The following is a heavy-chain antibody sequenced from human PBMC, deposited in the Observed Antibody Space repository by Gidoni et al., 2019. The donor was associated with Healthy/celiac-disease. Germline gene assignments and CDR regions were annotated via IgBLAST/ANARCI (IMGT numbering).Heavy chain of an antibody. V-gene: IGHV3-11*01. CDR2: ISSSGSTI. Sequence: QVQLVESGGGLVKPGGSLRLSCAASGFPFSAYYRSWSRQAPGKGLEWVSYISSSGSTIYYADSVKGRFTISRDNAKNSLYLQMNSLRAEDTAVYYCARARRSSGYYPGSYYFDYWGQGTLVTVSS. CDR3: ARARRSSGYYPGSYYFDY. CDR1: GFPFSAYY. D-gene: IGHD3-22*01. J-gene: IGHJ4*02.